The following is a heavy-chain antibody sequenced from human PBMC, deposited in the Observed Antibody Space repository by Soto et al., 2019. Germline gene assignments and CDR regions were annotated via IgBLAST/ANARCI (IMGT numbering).Heavy chain of an antibody. D-gene: IGHD4-17*01. V-gene: IGHV4-4*02. CDR2: VYHSGTT. CDR3: ARDRTTPSRGFDY. CDR1: GGSITSSDW. Sequence: QVQLQESGPGLVKPSGTLSLTCAVSGGSITSSDWWSWVRQPPGKGLEWIGEVYHSGTTNYNPSLKSRVIISVDKSKNQFSLKVSSVTAAVTAVYYCARDRTTPSRGFDYWGQGALITVSS. J-gene: IGHJ4*02.